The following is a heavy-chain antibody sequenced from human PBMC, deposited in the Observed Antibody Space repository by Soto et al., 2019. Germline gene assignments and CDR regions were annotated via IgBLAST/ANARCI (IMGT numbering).Heavy chain of an antibody. CDR1: GGSISSGDYY. Sequence: TSETLSLTCTVSGGSISSGDYYWSWIRQPPGKGLEWIGYIYYSGSTYYNPSLKSRVTISVDTSKNQFSLKLSSVTAADTAVYYCARGRRDGYNFDYWGQGTLVTVSS. J-gene: IGHJ4*02. CDR2: IYYSGST. CDR3: ARGRRDGYNFDY. D-gene: IGHD5-12*01. V-gene: IGHV4-30-4*01.